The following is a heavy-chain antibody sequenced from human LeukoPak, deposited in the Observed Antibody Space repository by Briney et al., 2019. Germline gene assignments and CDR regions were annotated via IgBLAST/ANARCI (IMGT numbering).Heavy chain of an antibody. Sequence: GGSLRLYCAASGCPISSYAMSWVRQHPGNGLEWVAGISRIDGSTNYADALKERLTITRGNSKNTPYLQMNSLRAEDTAVYYCAKRRGLELLYYYDMDVWGKGTTVTVSS. CDR2: ISRIDGST. D-gene: IGHD1-7*01. CDR1: GCPISSYA. J-gene: IGHJ6*03. CDR3: AKRRGLELLYYYDMDV. V-gene: IGHV3-23*01.